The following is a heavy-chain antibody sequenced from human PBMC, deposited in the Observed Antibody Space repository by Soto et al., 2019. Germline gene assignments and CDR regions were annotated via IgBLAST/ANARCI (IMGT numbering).Heavy chain of an antibody. J-gene: IGHJ4*02. CDR3: ARVSASGWHVNGRDYYDS. V-gene: IGHV3-11*01. D-gene: IGHD6-19*01. CDR1: GFTFSNYY. CDR2: ISSREVTI. Sequence: QVQLVESGGGLVKPGGSLRLSCAASGFTFSNYYMAWIRQAPGKGLECLSYISSREVTIYYADSVKGRFTISRDNTKNSLYLQMSSLRDEDTGVYYCARVSASGWHVNGRDYYDSWGQGTLVTVSS.